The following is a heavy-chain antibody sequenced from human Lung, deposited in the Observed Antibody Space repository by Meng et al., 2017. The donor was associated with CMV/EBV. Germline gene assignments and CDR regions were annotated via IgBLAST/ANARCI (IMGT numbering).Heavy chain of an antibody. CDR3: TTVNWNYYAY. CDR2: IKPTTEHETI. D-gene: IGHD1-1*01. Sequence: GESXKISCAGSGFTISNAKISWVRQAPGKGLEWVARIKPTTEHETIDYAAPVEGRFTISRDDSRNTVYLQMNSLKSEDTAVYFCTTVNWNYYAYWGQGT. J-gene: IGHJ4*02. V-gene: IGHV3-15*01. CDR1: GFTISNAK.